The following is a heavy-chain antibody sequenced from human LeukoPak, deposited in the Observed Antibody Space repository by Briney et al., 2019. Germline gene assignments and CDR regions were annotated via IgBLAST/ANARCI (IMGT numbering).Heavy chain of an antibody. V-gene: IGHV3-7*01. J-gene: IGHJ5*02. CDR3: VKDAGTA. CDR1: GFTFSNNW. D-gene: IGHD2-8*02. Sequence: GGSLRLSCAASGFTFSNNWMSWVRQAPGKGLECVANIKKDGSEKYYINSVKGRFTISRDNAKNSVYLQMNSLRAEDTALYYCVKDAGTAWGQGTLVTVSS. CDR2: IKKDGSEK.